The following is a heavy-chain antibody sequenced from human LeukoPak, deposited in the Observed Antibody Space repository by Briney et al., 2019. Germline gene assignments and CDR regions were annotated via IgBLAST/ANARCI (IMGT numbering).Heavy chain of an antibody. CDR1: GFTFSSYA. CDR3: AKEEQGYCSGGSCYSDGY. D-gene: IGHD2-15*01. CDR2: ISGSGGST. Sequence: GGSLRLSCAASGFTFSSYAMSWVRQAPGKGLEWVSAISGSGGSTYHADSVKGRFTISRDNSKNTLYLQMNSLGAEDTAVYYCAKEEQGYCSGGSCYSDGYWGQGTLVTVSS. J-gene: IGHJ4*02. V-gene: IGHV3-23*01.